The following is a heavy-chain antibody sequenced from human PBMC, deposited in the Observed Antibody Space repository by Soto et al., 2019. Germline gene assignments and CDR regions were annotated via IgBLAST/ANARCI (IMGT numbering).Heavy chain of an antibody. Sequence: EVQLVESGGGLVQPGGSLRLSCAASGFTFSSYAMHWVRQAPGKGLEYVSAISSNGGSTYYANSVKGRFTISRDNSKNTLYLQMGSLRAEDMAVYYCARAPYHYGSGSYYSNAFDIWGQGTMVTVSS. CDR1: GFTFSSYA. CDR2: ISSNGGST. CDR3: ARAPYHYGSGSYYSNAFDI. J-gene: IGHJ3*02. D-gene: IGHD3-10*01. V-gene: IGHV3-64*01.